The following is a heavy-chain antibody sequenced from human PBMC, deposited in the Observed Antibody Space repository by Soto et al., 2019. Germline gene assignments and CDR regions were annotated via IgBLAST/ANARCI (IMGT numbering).Heavy chain of an antibody. J-gene: IGHJ4*02. D-gene: IGHD5-12*01. CDR2: IYYSGST. CDR3: ARELSGYELDY. CDR1: GGSISSYY. V-gene: IGHV4-59*01. Sequence: SETLSLTCTVSGGSISSYYWSWIRQPPGKGLEWIGYIYYSGSTNYNPSLKSRVTISVDTSKNQFSLKLSSVTAADTAVYYCARELSGYELDYWGQGTLVTVSS.